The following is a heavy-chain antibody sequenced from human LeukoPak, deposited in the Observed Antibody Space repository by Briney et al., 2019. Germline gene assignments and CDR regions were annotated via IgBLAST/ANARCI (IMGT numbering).Heavy chain of an antibody. CDR2: IYYSGST. J-gene: IGHJ5*02. D-gene: IGHD3-3*01. Sequence: PSETLSLTGTVSGVSISSGGYYWGWIRQPPGKGLEWIGSIYYSGSTYYNPSLKSRVTISVDTSKNQFSLKLSSVTAADTAVYYCARLKVGITIFGVALIRLDPWGQGTLVTVSS. CDR3: ARLKVGITIFGVALIRLDP. V-gene: IGHV4-39*01. CDR1: GVSISSGGYY.